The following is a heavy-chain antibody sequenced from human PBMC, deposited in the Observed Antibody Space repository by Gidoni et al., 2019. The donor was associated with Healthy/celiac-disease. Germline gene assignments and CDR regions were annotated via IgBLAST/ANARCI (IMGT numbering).Heavy chain of an antibody. D-gene: IGHD6-13*01. V-gene: IGHV1-69*02. Sequence: GRVTITADKSTSTAYMELSSLRSEDTAVYYCATQEEQQLADAFDIWGQGTMVTVSS. CDR3: ATQEEQQLADAFDI. J-gene: IGHJ3*02.